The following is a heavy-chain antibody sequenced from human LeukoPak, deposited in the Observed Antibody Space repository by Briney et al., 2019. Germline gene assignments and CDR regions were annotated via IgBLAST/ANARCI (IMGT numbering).Heavy chain of an antibody. J-gene: IGHJ5*02. V-gene: IGHV4-59*01. CDR2: IYYSGST. CDR3: ARDQGGDNWFDP. Sequence: SETLSLTCTVSGGSISSYYWSWIRQPRGKGLEWIGYIYYSGSTNYNPSLKSRVTISVDTSKNQFSLKLSSVTAADTAVYYCARDQGGDNWFDPWGQGTLVTVSS. CDR1: GGSISSYY. D-gene: IGHD2-15*01.